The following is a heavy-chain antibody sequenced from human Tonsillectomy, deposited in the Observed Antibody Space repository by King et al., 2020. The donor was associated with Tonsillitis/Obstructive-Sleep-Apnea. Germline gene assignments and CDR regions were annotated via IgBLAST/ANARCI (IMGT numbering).Heavy chain of an antibody. CDR2: ISSRGSTI. D-gene: IGHD3-3*01. Sequence: VQLVESGGGLVQPGGSLRLSCAASGFTFSSYEMNWVRQAPGKGLEWLSYISSRGSTIYYADSVKGRFTISRDNAKNSLYLQMNSLRAEDTAVYYCARADWGGIGITILGVGPDHDAFDIWGQGTMVTVSP. V-gene: IGHV3-48*03. J-gene: IGHJ3*02. CDR1: GFTFSSYE. CDR3: ARADWGGIGITILGVGPDHDAFDI.